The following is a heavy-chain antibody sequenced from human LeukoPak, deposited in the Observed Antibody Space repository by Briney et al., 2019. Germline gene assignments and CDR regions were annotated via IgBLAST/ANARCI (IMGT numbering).Heavy chain of an antibody. CDR3: ARDRDWAFDY. Sequence: PGGSLRLSCAASGFTFSSYAMSWVRQAPGKGLEWISYITRDSSTTSYADSVKGRFTISRDNGKNSLYLQMNSLRVEDTAMYYCARDRDWAFDYWGQGALLTVSS. CDR1: GFTFSSYA. J-gene: IGHJ4*02. D-gene: IGHD3-9*01. V-gene: IGHV3-48*04. CDR2: ITRDSSTT.